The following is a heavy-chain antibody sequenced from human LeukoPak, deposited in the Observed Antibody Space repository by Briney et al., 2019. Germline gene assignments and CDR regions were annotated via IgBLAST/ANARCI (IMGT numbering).Heavy chain of an antibody. Sequence: SETLSLTCTVSGGSISSGDFPWSWIRQPPGEGLEWIGYIFHTGHTSYNPSLKSRVTISVDMSKNQLSLRLTSVTAADTAVYYCARGFYDAGSHFDYWGQGTLVTVSS. D-gene: IGHD3-10*01. CDR3: ARGFYDAGSHFDY. J-gene: IGHJ4*02. CDR1: GGSISSGDFP. CDR2: IFHTGHT. V-gene: IGHV4-30-2*01.